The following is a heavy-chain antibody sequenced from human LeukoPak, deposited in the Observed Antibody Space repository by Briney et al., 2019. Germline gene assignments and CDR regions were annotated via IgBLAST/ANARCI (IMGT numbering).Heavy chain of an antibody. CDR1: GGSISSGDYY. CDR3: ARGEVLDTAMVTTPFDY. CDR2: IYTSGST. D-gene: IGHD5-18*01. Sequence: PSETLSLTCTVSGGSISSGDYYWSWIRQPAGKGLEWIGRIYTSGSTNYNPSLKSRVTMSVDTSKNQFSLKLSSVTAADTAVYYCARGEVLDTAMVTTPFDYWGQGTLVTVSS. J-gene: IGHJ4*02. V-gene: IGHV4-61*02.